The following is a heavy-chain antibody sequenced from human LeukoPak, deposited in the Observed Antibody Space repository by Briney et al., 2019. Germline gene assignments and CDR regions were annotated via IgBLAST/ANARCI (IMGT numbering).Heavy chain of an antibody. V-gene: IGHV3-21*01. Sequence: PGGSLRLSCAASGFTFSSYSMNWVRQAPGKGLEWVSSISSSSSYIYYADSVKGRFTISRDNAKNSLYLQMNSLRAEDTAVYYCARDGHKYYYYYMDVWGKGTTVTVSS. CDR1: GFTFSSYS. CDR2: ISSSSSYI. CDR3: ARDGHKYYYYYMDV. J-gene: IGHJ6*03.